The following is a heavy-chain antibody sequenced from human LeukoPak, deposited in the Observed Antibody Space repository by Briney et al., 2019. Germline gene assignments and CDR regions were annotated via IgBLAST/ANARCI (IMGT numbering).Heavy chain of an antibody. CDR2: IKTDGSEK. D-gene: IGHD3-16*01. J-gene: IGHJ4*02. V-gene: IGHV3-7*01. CDR1: GFPLSSYG. CDR3: VRDYVWGTYDPDY. Sequence: GGSLRLSCAASGFPLSSYGRGGFGRFRGKGRRGLGNIKTDGSEKYYLDSVRGRFTISRDNAKNSLSLQMNSLRGEDTAVYYCVRDYVWGTYDPDYWGQGTLVTVTS.